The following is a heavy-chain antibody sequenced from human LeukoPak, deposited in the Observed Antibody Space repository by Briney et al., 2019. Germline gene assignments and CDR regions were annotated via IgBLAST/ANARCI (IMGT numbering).Heavy chain of an antibody. J-gene: IGHJ4*02. Sequence: GGSLRLSCAASGFAFNKYWMHWVRQTPGKGLVWVSRINGDGSTTSYADSVKGGFTISRDNAKNTLYLQMSSLRAEDTAVYYCATGNYYDSRGYYTFGHWGQGTLVTVSS. D-gene: IGHD3-22*01. CDR3: ATGNYYDSRGYYTFGH. CDR2: INGDGSTT. V-gene: IGHV3-74*01. CDR1: GFAFNKYW.